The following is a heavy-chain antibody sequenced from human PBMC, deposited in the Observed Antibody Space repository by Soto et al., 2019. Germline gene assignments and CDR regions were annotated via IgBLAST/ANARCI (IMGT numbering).Heavy chain of an antibody. CDR3: ARESLRFLEWSFDY. CDR1: GFTFSNYE. J-gene: IGHJ4*02. V-gene: IGHV3-48*03. D-gene: IGHD3-3*01. Sequence: DVELLESGGGLVQPGGSLRLSCAASGFTFSNYEMNWVRQAPGKGLEWLAYISTSGSPIYYADSVKGRFTISRDDAKNALYLQMNNLRAEDTAVYYCARESLRFLEWSFDYWGQGTLVKVSS. CDR2: ISTSGSPI.